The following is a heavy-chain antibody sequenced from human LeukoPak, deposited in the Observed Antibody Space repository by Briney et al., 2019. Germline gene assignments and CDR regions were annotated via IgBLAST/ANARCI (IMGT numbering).Heavy chain of an antibody. CDR3: ARDLHMVDYYYYYMDV. V-gene: IGHV3-7*01. J-gene: IGHJ6*03. CDR2: IKQDGSEK. D-gene: IGHD2-15*01. Sequence: TGGSLRLSCAASGFTFSSYWMSWVRQAPGKGLEWVANIKQDGSEKYYVDSVKGRFTISRDNAKNSLYLQMNSLRAEDTAVYYCARDLHMVDYYYYYMDVWGKGTTVTVSS. CDR1: GFTFSSYW.